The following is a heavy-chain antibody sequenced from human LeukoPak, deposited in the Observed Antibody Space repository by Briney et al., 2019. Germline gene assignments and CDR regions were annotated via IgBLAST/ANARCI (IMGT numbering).Heavy chain of an antibody. CDR1: GFTFSSYS. CDR2: ISSSSSYI. J-gene: IGHJ3*02. V-gene: IGHV3-21*01. CDR3: ARGPKDVDAFDI. Sequence: KPGGSLRLSCAASGFTFSSYSMNWVRQAPGKGLEWVSSISSSSSYIYYADSVKGRFTISRDNAKNSLYLQMNSLRAEDTAVYYCARGPKDVDAFDIWGQGTMVTASS.